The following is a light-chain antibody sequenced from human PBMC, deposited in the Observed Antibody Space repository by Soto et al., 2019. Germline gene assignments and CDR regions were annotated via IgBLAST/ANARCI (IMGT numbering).Light chain of an antibody. Sequence: EIVLTQSPATLSLSPGERATLSCRASQSVRDYLAWYQQKPGQAPRLLIYDASNRAAGIPARFSGSGSGTDFTLTIDSLEPEDFGVYYCQQRSNWSGTFGQGTKLEIK. CDR1: QSVRDY. CDR2: DAS. V-gene: IGKV3-11*01. J-gene: IGKJ2*01. CDR3: QQRSNWSGT.